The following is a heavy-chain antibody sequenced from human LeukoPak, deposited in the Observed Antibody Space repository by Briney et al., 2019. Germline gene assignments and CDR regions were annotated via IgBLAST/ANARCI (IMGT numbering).Heavy chain of an antibody. J-gene: IGHJ4*02. CDR3: ARDSIYRYYYDSSGYYAD. Sequence: GASVKVSCKASGYTFASYYMHWVRQAPGQGLEWMGIINPSGGSTSYAQKFQGRVTMTRDTSISTAYMELSRLRSDDTAVYYCARDSIYRYYYDSSGYYADWGQGTLVTVSS. CDR1: GYTFASYY. V-gene: IGHV1-46*01. CDR2: INPSGGST. D-gene: IGHD3-22*01.